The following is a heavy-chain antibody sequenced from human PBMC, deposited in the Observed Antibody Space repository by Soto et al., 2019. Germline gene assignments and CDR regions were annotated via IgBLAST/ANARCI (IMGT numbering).Heavy chain of an antibody. CDR2: ISSDGRNT. J-gene: IGHJ4*02. V-gene: IGHV3-30*04. D-gene: IGHD7-27*01. Sequence: QVRLVESGGGVVQPGRSLRVSCLVSGFAFNNYAFNWVRQAPGKGLEWVAMISSDGRNTKYADYVKDRFTVSRDNSQSTLFLQMNSLRSEDTAIYYCARLQTSLGVEYWGQGTLVTVSS. CDR1: GFAFNNYA. CDR3: ARLQTSLGVEY.